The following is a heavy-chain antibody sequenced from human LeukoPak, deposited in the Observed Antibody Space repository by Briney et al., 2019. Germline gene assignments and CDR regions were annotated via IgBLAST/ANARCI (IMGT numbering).Heavy chain of an antibody. CDR2: IIPILGIA. CDR3: AGYSYGTLNFDY. V-gene: IGHV1-69*02. J-gene: IGHJ4*02. D-gene: IGHD5-18*01. Sequence: AWVKVSCKPSVGTLSSYTISWVREAPGPGLEWMGRIIPILGIANYAQKFQGRVTITADKSTSTAYMELSSLRSEDTAVYYCAGYSYGTLNFDYWGQGTLVTVSS. CDR1: VGTLSSYT.